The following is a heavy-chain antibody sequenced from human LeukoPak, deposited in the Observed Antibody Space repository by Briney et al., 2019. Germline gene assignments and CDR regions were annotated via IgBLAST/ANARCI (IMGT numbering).Heavy chain of an antibody. J-gene: IGHJ3*01. CDR1: GYSISSGFY. V-gene: IGHV4-38-2*02. CDR2: INHRGNT. Sequence: SETLSLTCTVSGYSISSGFYWGWIRQSPGKGLEWIGSINHRGNTVYNPSLKSRVSISVDTSKNQFSLRLSSLTAADTAVYFCARGVLVWGQGTMVTVSS. CDR3: ARGVLV. D-gene: IGHD3-10*02.